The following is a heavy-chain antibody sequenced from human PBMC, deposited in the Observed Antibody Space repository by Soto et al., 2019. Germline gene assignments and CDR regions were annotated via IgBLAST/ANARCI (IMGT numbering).Heavy chain of an antibody. V-gene: IGHV1-18*01. Sequence: QVQLVQSGAEVKKPGASVKVSCKASGYTFTSYYISWVRQAPGQGLEWMGWISGYNGNTNYAQKLQGRVTMTTDTSPSTGLMEPRSLLCYGTGVDFRGKEGPTSLNWGQGTLVTVSS. J-gene: IGHJ4*02. CDR1: GYTFTSYY. CDR2: ISGYNGNT. D-gene: IGHD2-2*01. CDR3: GKEGPTSLN.